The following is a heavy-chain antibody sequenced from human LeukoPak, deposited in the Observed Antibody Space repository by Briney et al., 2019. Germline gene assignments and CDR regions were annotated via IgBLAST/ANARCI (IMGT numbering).Heavy chain of an antibody. CDR2: ISGSGVST. Sequence: PGGPLRLSCAASGFTFSSYAMSWVRQAPGKGLEWVSAISGSGVSTYYADSVKGRFTISRDNSKNTLYLQMNSLRAEDTAVYYCAKGLVTTRTLYQYYGMDVWGQGTTVTVSS. J-gene: IGHJ6*02. D-gene: IGHD4-17*01. CDR1: GFTFSSYA. CDR3: AKGLVTTRTLYQYYGMDV. V-gene: IGHV3-23*01.